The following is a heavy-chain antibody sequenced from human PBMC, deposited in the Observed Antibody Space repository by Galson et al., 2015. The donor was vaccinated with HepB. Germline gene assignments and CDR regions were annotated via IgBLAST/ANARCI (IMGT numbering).Heavy chain of an antibody. CDR3: AGEPWIQDRREEY. CDR1: GFTVSSNY. Sequence: SLRLSCAASGFTVSSNYMSWVRQAPGKGLEWVSVIYSGGSTYYADSVKGRFTLSRDNSKNTLYLQMNSLRAEDTAVYYCAGEPWIQDRREEYWGQGTLVTVSS. V-gene: IGHV3-53*01. D-gene: IGHD5-18*01. CDR2: IYSGGST. J-gene: IGHJ4*02.